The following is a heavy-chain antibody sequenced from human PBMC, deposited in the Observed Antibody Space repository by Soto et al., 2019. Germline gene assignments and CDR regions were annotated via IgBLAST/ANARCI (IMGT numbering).Heavy chain of an antibody. V-gene: IGHV3-23*01. D-gene: IGHD6-6*01. CDR3: AKEPLGDALAGRPIFLSEFDN. CDR2: ISGSADST. CDR1: GFTFSSVS. J-gene: IGHJ4*02. Sequence: GSLRLSCATSGFTFSSVSMSWVRQAPGKGLEWISAISGSADSTYSADSVKGRFTISRDNSKDTLYLQMNSLRVEDTATYYCAKEPLGDALAGRPIFLSEFDNWGQGVLVTVSS.